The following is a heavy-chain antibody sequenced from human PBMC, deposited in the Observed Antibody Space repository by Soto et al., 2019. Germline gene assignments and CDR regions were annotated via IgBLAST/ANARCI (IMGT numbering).Heavy chain of an antibody. Sequence: SSETLSLTCAVSGGSISSSNWWSWVRQPPGKGLEWIGEIYHSGSTNYNPSLKSRVTISVDKSKNQFSLKLSSVTAADTAVYYCARAPFRDPQEFDPWGQGTLVTVSS. CDR3: ARAPFRDPQEFDP. V-gene: IGHV4-4*02. CDR1: GGSISSSNW. CDR2: IYHSGST. J-gene: IGHJ5*02.